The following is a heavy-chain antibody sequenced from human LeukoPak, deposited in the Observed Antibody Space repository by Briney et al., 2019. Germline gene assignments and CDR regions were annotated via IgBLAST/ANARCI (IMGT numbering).Heavy chain of an antibody. D-gene: IGHD3-10*01. Sequence: GGSLRLSCAASGITFITSAMSWVRQAPGKGLEWVSAVSGSGGSTYYADSVKGRFTISRDNSKNTLHLQMNSLRVEDTAVYYCAKLLRGTVVPYYDYWGQGTLVTVSS. J-gene: IGHJ4*02. CDR3: AKLLRGTVVPYYDY. V-gene: IGHV3-23*01. CDR2: VSGSGGST. CDR1: GITFITSA.